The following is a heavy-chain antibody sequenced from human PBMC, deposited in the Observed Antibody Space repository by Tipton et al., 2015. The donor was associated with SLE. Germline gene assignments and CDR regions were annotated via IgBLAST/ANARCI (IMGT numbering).Heavy chain of an antibody. Sequence: QSGAEVKKPGASVKVSCKASGYTFSSYDINWVRQATGQGLEWMGWMNPNRGNTGYEQKFQGRVTMTMNSSINTAYMEVSSLRSEDTAVYYCARVMDTWFDPWGQGTLVTVSS. CDR3: ARVMDTWFDP. J-gene: IGHJ5*02. V-gene: IGHV1-8*01. CDR2: MNPNRGNT. CDR1: GYTFSSYD. D-gene: IGHD5-18*01.